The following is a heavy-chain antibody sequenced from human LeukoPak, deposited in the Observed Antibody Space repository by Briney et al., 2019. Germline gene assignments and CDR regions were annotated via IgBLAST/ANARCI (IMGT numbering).Heavy chain of an antibody. J-gene: IGHJ4*02. D-gene: IGHD2-15*01. CDR2: ISSNGGET. Sequence: PGGSLRLSCAASGFSFSSYVMHWVRQAPGKGLEYVSAISSNGGETYYADSVKGRFTISRDNSKSTLCLQMNSLRAEDTAVYYCAKQLGYCSDGSCYFPYWGQGTLVTVSS. CDR3: AKQLGYCSDGSCYFPY. CDR1: GFSFSSYV. V-gene: IGHV3-64*02.